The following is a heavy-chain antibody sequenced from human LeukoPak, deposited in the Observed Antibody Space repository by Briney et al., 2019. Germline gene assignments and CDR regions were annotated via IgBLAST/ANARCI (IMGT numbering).Heavy chain of an antibody. CDR3: VRSYYYDSSGYFFDY. CDR1: GFSLSTSGVG. V-gene: IGHV2-70*11. CDR2: VDWDDDK. Sequence: GSGPTLVKPTQTLTLTCTFSGFSLSTSGVGVSWIRQPPGKALEWLARVDWDDDKYYSTSLKTRLTISKDTSKSQVVLTMTNMDPVDTATYYCVRSYYYDSSGYFFDYWGQGTLVTVSS. D-gene: IGHD3-22*01. J-gene: IGHJ4*02.